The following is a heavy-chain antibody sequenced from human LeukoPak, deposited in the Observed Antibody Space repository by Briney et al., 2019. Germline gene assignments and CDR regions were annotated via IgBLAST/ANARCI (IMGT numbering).Heavy chain of an antibody. CDR1: GYTFTDYF. CDR2: IYPKSGGT. CDR3: ARDLPGDGHNSAYDI. D-gene: IGHD5-24*01. J-gene: IGHJ3*02. Sequence: ASVKVSCKASGYTFTDYFIHWVRQAPGQGLEWMGWIYPKSGGTNYAQKFQGRVTMTRDTSINTAYMELSSLTSDDTAAYYCARDLPGDGHNSAYDIWGQGTMVTVSS. V-gene: IGHV1-2*02.